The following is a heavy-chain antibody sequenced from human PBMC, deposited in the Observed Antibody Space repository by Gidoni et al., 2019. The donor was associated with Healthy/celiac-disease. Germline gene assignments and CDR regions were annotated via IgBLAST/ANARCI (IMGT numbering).Heavy chain of an antibody. CDR1: GLTFSDYY. Sequence: QVQLVAHGGGVVKPGGYLRLSCAASGLTFSDYYMSWTRQAPGKELEWVSYISSSSSYTNYADSVKGRFTISRDNAKNSLYLQMNSLRAEDTAVYYCARAFYGGNTYFDYWGQGTLVTVSS. V-gene: IGHV3-11*05. D-gene: IGHD4-17*01. J-gene: IGHJ4*02. CDR2: ISSSSSYT. CDR3: ARAFYGGNTYFDY.